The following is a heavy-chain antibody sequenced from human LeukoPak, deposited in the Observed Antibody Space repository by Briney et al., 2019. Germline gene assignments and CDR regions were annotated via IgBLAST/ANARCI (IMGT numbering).Heavy chain of an antibody. CDR2: IYTSGST. V-gene: IGHV4-61*02. D-gene: IGHD1-1*01. CDR1: GGSISSGSYY. CDR3: ARERLGTFDY. J-gene: IGHJ4*02. Sequence: SETLSLTCTVSGGSISSGSYYWSWIRQPAGKGLEWIGRIYTSGSTNYNPSLKSRVTISVDTSKNQFSLKLSSVTAADTAVYYCARERLGTFDYWGQGNLVTVSS.